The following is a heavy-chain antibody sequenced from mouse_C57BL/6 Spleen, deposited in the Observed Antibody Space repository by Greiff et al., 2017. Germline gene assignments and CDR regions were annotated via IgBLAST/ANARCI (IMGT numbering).Heavy chain of an antibody. J-gene: IGHJ2*01. CDR2: IHPNSGST. D-gene: IGHD2-4*01. CDR1: GYTFTSYW. V-gene: IGHV1-64*01. Sequence: QVQLQQPGAELVKPGASVKLSCQASGYTFTSYWMHWVKQRPGQGLEWIGMIHPNSGSTNYNEKFKSKATLTVDKSSSTAYMQLSSLTSEDSAVYYCARLPYYDYDGPHYFHTWGPSTTL. CDR3: ARLPYYDYDGPHYFHT.